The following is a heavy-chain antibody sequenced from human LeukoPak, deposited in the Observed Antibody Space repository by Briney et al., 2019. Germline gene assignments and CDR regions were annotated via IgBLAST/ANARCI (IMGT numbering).Heavy chain of an antibody. CDR1: RYHFTKSW. CDR3: ASTRTQWYFDY. CDR2: IYPDDSDT. J-gene: IGHJ4*02. V-gene: IGHV5-51*01. Sequence: GGALEISWQGSRYHFTKSWIGWGRQVPGKGLEGMGIIYPDDSDTRYSPSFQGQVTISAHKSISTAYLQWSSLKASDTAMYYCASTRTQWYFDYWGQGTLVTVSS. D-gene: IGHD6-19*01.